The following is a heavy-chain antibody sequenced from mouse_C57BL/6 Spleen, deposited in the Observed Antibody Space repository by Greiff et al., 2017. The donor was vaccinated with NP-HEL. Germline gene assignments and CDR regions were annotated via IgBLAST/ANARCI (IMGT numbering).Heavy chain of an antibody. Sequence: QVQLKESGPGLVQPSQSLSITCTVSGFSLTSYGVHWVRQSPGKGLEWLGVIWRGGSTDYNAAFMSRLSITKDNSKSQVFFKMNSLQADDTAIYYCAKKGNYGSSPYAMDYWGQGTSVTVSS. D-gene: IGHD1-1*01. CDR1: GFSLTSYG. V-gene: IGHV2-5*01. CDR3: AKKGNYGSSPYAMDY. J-gene: IGHJ4*01. CDR2: IWRGGST.